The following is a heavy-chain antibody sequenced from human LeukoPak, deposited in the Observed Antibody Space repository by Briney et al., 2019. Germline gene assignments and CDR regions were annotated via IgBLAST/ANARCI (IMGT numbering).Heavy chain of an antibody. V-gene: IGHV1-18*01. Sequence: GASVKVSCKASGYTFTSYGISWVRQAPGQGLEWMGWISAYNGNTNYAQKLQGRVTMTTDTSTSTAYMELRSLRSDDTAMYYCARDWAYDSSGYYGYWGQGTLVTVSS. CDR3: ARDWAYDSSGYYGY. D-gene: IGHD3-22*01. CDR2: ISAYNGNT. CDR1: GYTFTSYG. J-gene: IGHJ4*02.